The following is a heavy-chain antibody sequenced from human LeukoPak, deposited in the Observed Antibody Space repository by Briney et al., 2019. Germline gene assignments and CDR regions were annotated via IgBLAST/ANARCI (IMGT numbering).Heavy chain of an antibody. Sequence: PGGSLRLSCAASGFTFSSYGMHWVRQAPGKGLEWVAVISYDGSNKYYADSVKGRFTISRDNSKNTLYLQMNSLRAEDTAVYYCAKVFGPRWLQPFDYWGQGTLVTVSS. V-gene: IGHV3-30*18. J-gene: IGHJ4*02. CDR3: AKVFGPRWLQPFDY. CDR2: ISYDGSNK. D-gene: IGHD5-24*01. CDR1: GFTFSSYG.